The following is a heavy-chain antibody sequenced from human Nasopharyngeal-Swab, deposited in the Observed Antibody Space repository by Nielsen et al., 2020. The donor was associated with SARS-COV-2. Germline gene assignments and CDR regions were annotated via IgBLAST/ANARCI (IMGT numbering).Heavy chain of an antibody. CDR2: IKQDGGEK. D-gene: IGHD6-6*01. J-gene: IGHJ6*02. V-gene: IGHV3-7*01. Sequence: GESLKISCAASGFTFGTFWMTWVRQAPGKGLEWVANIKQDGGEKHYVDSVKGRFTISRDDAKNSQSLQMNSLRVEDTAVYYCVRERESSYGMDVWGQGTTVTVSS. CDR1: GFTFGTFW. CDR3: VRERESSYGMDV.